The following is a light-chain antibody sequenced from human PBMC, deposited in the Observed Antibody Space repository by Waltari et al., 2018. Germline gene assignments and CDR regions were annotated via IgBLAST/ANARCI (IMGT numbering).Light chain of an antibody. CDR3: QQYNTSPWT. CDR1: QSINTW. J-gene: IGKJ1*01. V-gene: IGKV1-5*03. Sequence: DIQMTQSPSTLSASVGDTVTITCRASQSINTWLAWYQQKPGKAPHLLMSKASTLESGVPSRFSGSGSGTEFSLTISSLQPDDFATYYCQQYNTSPWTFGQGTKVEIK. CDR2: KAS.